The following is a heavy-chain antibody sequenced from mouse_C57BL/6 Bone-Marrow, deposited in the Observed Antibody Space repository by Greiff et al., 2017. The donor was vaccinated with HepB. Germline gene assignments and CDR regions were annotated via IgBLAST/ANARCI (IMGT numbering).Heavy chain of an antibody. CDR2: IYPGSGST. CDR1: GYSFTSYW. Sequence: QVQLQQPGAELVKPGASVKMSCKASGYSFTSYWITWVKQRPGQGLEWIGDIYPGSGSTNYNEKFKSKATLTADTSSSTAYMQLSSLTSEDSAVYYCARYSLGYWGQGTTLTVSS. D-gene: IGHD6-2*01. V-gene: IGHV1-55*01. J-gene: IGHJ2*01. CDR3: ARYSLGY.